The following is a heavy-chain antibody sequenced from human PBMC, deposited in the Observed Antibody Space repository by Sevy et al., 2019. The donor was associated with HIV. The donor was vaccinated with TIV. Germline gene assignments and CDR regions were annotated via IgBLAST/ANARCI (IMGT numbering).Heavy chain of an antibody. CDR2: IKLDGSEK. Sequence: GGSLRLSCAASGFTFSRYWMSWVRQAPGKGLEWVANIKLDGSEKYYVHSVKGRFTISRDNAKNSLYLQMNSLRAEDSAVYYCARDCSSTSCLWGMDVWGQGTTVTVSS. D-gene: IGHD2-2*01. CDR1: GFTFSRYW. J-gene: IGHJ6*02. CDR3: ARDCSSTSCLWGMDV. V-gene: IGHV3-7*03.